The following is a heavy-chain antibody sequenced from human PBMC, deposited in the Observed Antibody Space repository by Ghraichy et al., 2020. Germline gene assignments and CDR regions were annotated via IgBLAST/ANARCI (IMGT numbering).Heavy chain of an antibody. CDR1: GFSLTTREEG. J-gene: IGHJ4*02. D-gene: IGHD5-24*01. CDR2: IYWNDDK. Sequence: QTLSLTCTLSGFSLTTREEGVGWIRQPPGKALEWLALIYWNDDKRYSPSLKNRLTITKDTSKNHVVLTMTNMDPVDTATYYCAHMPRDGYSFRFDYWGQGTLVTVSS. CDR3: AHMPRDGYSFRFDY. V-gene: IGHV2-5*01.